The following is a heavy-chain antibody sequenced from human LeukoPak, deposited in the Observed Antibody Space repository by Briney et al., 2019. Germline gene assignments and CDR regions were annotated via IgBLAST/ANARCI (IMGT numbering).Heavy chain of an antibody. J-gene: IGHJ4*02. V-gene: IGHV1-2*02. CDR1: GYTFTGYY. CDR2: INPNSGGT. CDR3: ARAQGYYYDSRGYYIFVY. D-gene: IGHD3-22*01. Sequence: GASVKVSCKASGYTFTGYYMHWVRQAPGQGLEWMGWINPNSGGTNYAQKFQGRVTMTRDTSISTAYMELSRLRSDDTAVYYCARAQGYYYDSRGYYIFVYWGQGTLVTVSS.